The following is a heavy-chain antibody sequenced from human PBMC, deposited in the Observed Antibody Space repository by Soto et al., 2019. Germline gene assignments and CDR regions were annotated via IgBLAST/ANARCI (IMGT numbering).Heavy chain of an antibody. J-gene: IGHJ4*02. CDR3: ARDLGYYDSSGYFDY. D-gene: IGHD3-22*01. Sequence: GGSLRLSCAASGFTFSDYYMSWIRQAPGKGLEWISYISSSGDIIYYADSVKGRFTISRDNAKNSLYLQMNSLRAEDTTVYYCARDLGYYDSSGYFDYWGQGTLVTVSS. CDR1: GFTFSDYY. V-gene: IGHV3-11*01. CDR2: ISSSGDII.